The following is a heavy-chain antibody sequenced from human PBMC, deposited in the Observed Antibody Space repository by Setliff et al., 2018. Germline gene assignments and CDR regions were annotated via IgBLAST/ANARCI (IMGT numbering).Heavy chain of an antibody. V-gene: IGHV1-24*01. Sequence: AASVKVSCKVSGYTLTELSMHWVRQAPGKGLEWMGGFDPEDGETIYAQKFQGRVTMTEDTSTDTAYMELSSLRSEDTAVYYCAKNWATAHHYYYGMDVWGQGTTVTVS. J-gene: IGHJ6*02. D-gene: IGHD2-21*02. CDR3: AKNWATAHHYYYGMDV. CDR1: GYTLTELS. CDR2: FDPEDGET.